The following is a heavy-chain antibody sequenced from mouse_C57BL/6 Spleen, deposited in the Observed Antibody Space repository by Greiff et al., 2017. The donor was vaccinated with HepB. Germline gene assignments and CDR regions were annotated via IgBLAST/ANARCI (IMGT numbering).Heavy chain of an antibody. Sequence: VQLKESGPGLVAPSQSLSITCTVSGFSLTSYGVHWVRQPPGKGLEWLVVIWSDGSTTYNSALKSRLSISKDNSKSQVFLKMNRLQTDDTAMYYCARHEGYYSNYAWFAYWGQGTLVTVSA. D-gene: IGHD2-5*01. J-gene: IGHJ3*01. V-gene: IGHV2-6-1*01. CDR3: ARHEGYYSNYAWFAY. CDR1: GFSLTSYG. CDR2: IWSDGST.